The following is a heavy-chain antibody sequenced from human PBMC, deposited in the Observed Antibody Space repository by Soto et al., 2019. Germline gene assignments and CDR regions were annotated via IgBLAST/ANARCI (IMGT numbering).Heavy chain of an antibody. V-gene: IGHV1-18*01. Sequence: ASVPVSCNASGYTFTSYGISWVRQAPGQGLEWMGWISAYNGNTNYAQKLQGRVTMTTDTSTSTAYMELRSLRSDDTPVNYCPRAVTSITRILVAPGHGMDAWGQGTTVTVSS. CDR3: PRAVTSITRILVAPGHGMDA. CDR1: GYTFTSYG. D-gene: IGHD3-22*01. J-gene: IGHJ6*02. CDR2: ISAYNGNT.